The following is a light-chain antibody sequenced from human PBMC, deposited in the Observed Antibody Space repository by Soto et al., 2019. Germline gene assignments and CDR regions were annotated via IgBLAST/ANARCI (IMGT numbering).Light chain of an antibody. Sequence: DIQMTQSPSTLSASVGDRVTITCRASQSIGTWLAWYQQKPGKAPNLLIYKASTLKSGVPSRFSGSGSGTEFTLTISSLQPDDFANYYCQQYDSYSATFGQGTKVDIK. J-gene: IGKJ1*01. CDR1: QSIGTW. CDR3: QQYDSYSAT. CDR2: KAS. V-gene: IGKV1-5*03.